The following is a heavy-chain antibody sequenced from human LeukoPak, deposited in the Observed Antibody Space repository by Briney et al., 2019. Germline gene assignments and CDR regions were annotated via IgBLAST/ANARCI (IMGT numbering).Heavy chain of an antibody. CDR1: GFTFSSYA. CDR3: AKDSSDILTGSFDY. CDR2: ISYDGSNK. V-gene: IGHV3-30*18. D-gene: IGHD3-9*01. Sequence: GGSLRLSCAASGFTFSSYAMSWVRQAPGKGLEWVAVISYDGSNKYYADSVKGRFTISRDNSKNTLYLQMNSLRAEDTAVYYCAKDSSDILTGSFDYWGQGTLVTVSS. J-gene: IGHJ4*02.